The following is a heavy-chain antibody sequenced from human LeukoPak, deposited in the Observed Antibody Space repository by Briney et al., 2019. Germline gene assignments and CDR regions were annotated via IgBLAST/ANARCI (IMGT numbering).Heavy chain of an antibody. CDR2: INPSGGST. J-gene: IGHJ4*02. CDR1: GYTFTSYY. CDR3: ARSHYSRGWEYFDY. D-gene: IGHD6-19*01. V-gene: IGHV1-46*01. Sequence: GASVQVSCKASGYTFTSYYVHWVRQAPGEGLEWMGIINPSGGSTIYAQKFQGRVTMTWDMSTSTVYMELSSLRSEDTAVYYCARSHYSRGWEYFDYWGQGTLVTVSS.